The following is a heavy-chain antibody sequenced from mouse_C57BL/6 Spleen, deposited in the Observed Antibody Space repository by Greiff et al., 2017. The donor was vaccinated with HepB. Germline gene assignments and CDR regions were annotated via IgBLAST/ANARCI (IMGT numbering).Heavy chain of an antibody. CDR3: ARDGIRYAMDY. CDR1: GYAFSSSW. CDR2: IYPGDGDT. D-gene: IGHD2-1*01. Sequence: VKLQESGPELVKPGASVKISCKASGYAFSSSWMNWVKQRPGKGLEWIGRIYPGDGDTNYNGKFKGKATLTADKSSSTAYMQLSSLTSEDSAVYFCARDGIRYAMDYWGQGTSVTVSS. J-gene: IGHJ4*01. V-gene: IGHV1-82*01.